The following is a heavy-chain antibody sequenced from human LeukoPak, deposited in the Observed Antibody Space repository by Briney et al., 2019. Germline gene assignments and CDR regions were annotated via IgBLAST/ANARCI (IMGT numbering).Heavy chain of an antibody. CDR1: VLTLSSYG. CDR2: IWFDGGNK. V-gene: IGHV3-33*01. D-gene: IGHD3-9*01. J-gene: IGHJ4*02. Sequence: GGSLRLSCAASVLTLSSYGMHWVRQAPGKGLGRVAVIWFDGGNKCYADSVKGRFTVSRDNSKHTLYLQMNSLRAEDTVVYYCARDRILVNNDILTGYSDYWGRGTVVTVSS. CDR3: ARDRILVNNDILTGYSDY.